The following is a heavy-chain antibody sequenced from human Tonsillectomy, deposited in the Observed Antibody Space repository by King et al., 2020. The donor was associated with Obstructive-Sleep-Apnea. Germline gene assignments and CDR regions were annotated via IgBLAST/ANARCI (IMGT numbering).Heavy chain of an antibody. CDR2: INPNSGGT. J-gene: IGHJ5*02. CDR3: SKEGSQLLSSWDNWFDP. Sequence: QLVQSGAEVKKPGASVKVSCKASGYTFTDYYIHWVRQAPGQGLEWMGWINPNSGGTKYAQKFQGRVTMTRDTSISTAYMELSRLKSDDTAVYYCSKEGSQLLSSWDNWFDPWGQGTLVTVSS. V-gene: IGHV1-2*02. D-gene: IGHD2-2*01. CDR1: GYTFTDYY.